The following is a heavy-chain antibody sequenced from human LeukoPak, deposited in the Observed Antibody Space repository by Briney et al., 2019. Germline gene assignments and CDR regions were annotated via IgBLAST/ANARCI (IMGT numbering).Heavy chain of an antibody. V-gene: IGHV3-33*01. Sequence: GGSLRLSCVVAGLRFRNYGMHWVRQAPGKGLEWVAVIYYDGSNQYYADSVKGRFTVSRDNAKNTLYLQMDSLRAEDTAVYYCATDRNSGKYYDYWGQGTLVTVSS. CDR2: IYYDGSNQ. CDR3: ATDRNSGKYYDY. CDR1: GLRFRNYG. D-gene: IGHD1-26*01. J-gene: IGHJ4*02.